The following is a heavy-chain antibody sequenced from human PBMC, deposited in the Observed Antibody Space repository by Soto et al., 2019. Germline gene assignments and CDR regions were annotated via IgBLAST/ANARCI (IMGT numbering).Heavy chain of an antibody. CDR1: GFPLSTYG. CDR2: ITGTGGNT. V-gene: IGHV3-23*01. J-gene: IGHJ6*02. Sequence: EVQLLESGGGLVQPGGSLRLSCAASGFPLSTYGMTWVRQAPGKGLEWVSAITGTGGNTYYVDSVKGRFTSSRDNSKNMLYLHVNSLRVEDTAVYYCARILGYWYGLDVWGQGTTVTVSS. CDR3: ARILGYWYGLDV.